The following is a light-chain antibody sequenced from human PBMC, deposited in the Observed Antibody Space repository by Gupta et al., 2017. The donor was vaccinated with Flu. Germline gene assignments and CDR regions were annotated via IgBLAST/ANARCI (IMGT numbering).Light chain of an antibody. CDR3: QQYKSFSPYT. V-gene: IGKV1-5*03. CDR1: QSISSW. CDR2: KAS. J-gene: IGKJ2*01. Sequence: FTLSASVGDRVTITCRASQSISSWLAWYQQKPGKAPKLLIYKASILESGVPSRFSGSGYGTEFTLTISSRQPDDFATYYCQQYKSFSPYTFGQGTKLEI.